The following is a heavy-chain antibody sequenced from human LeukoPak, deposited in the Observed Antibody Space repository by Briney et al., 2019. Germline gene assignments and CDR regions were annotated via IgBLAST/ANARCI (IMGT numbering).Heavy chain of an antibody. CDR3: ARDFAFDI. CDR2: ISSDSNYI. Sequence: GGSLRLSCAASGFASRFTFTNYVMNWVRQAPGKGLEWVSYISSDSNYIYYADSVKGRFTISRDNAKNSLYLQMKSLRVEDTAVYYCARDFAFDIWGQGTMVTDSS. J-gene: IGHJ3*02. V-gene: IGHV3-21*06. CDR1: GFASRFTFTNYV.